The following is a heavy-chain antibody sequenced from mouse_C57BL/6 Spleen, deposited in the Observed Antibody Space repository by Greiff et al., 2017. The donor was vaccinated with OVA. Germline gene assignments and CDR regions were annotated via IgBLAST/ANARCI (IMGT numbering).Heavy chain of an antibody. V-gene: IGHV5-9*01. Sequence: EVMLVESGGGLVKPGGSLKLSCAASGFTFSSYTMSWVRQTPEKRLEWVATISGGGGNTYYPDSVKGRFTISRDNAKNPLYLQMSSLRSEDTALYYSARLSARGYVWYFEVSGAQGTVSV. CDR1: GFTFSSYT. CDR3: ARLSARGYVWYFEV. CDR2: ISGGGGNT. J-gene: IGHJ1*01. D-gene: IGHD3-1*01.